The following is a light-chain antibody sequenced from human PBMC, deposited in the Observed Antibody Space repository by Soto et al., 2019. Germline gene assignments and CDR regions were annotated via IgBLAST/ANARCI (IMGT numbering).Light chain of an antibody. J-gene: IGKJ2*01. V-gene: IGKV3-11*01. CDR3: HQRSNWPRT. CDR1: QSVSSY. CDR2: DAS. Sequence: EIVLTQSPATLSLSPGERATLSCRASQSVSSYLDWYQQKPGQAPRLLIYDASNRATGIPARFSGSGSGTDFTLTISSLEPEDLAVYYCHQRSNWPRTFGQGTKLEIK.